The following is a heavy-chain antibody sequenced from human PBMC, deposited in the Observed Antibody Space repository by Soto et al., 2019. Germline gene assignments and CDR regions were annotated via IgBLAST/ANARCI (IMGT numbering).Heavy chain of an antibody. CDR3: ARTGDGHHDFLDY. Sequence: LRLSCAASGFTFSSFGMNWVRQAPGKGLEWVANINQDGNEDNLLDSVKGRFTISRDNAKNSLFLQMNSLRVDDTAVYYCARTGDGHHDFLDYWGQGALVTVSS. CDR1: GFTFSSFG. D-gene: IGHD1-1*01. J-gene: IGHJ4*02. V-gene: IGHV3-7*01. CDR2: INQDGNED.